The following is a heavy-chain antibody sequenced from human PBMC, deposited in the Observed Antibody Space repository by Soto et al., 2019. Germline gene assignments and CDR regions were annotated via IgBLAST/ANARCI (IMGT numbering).Heavy chain of an antibody. Sequence: GGSLRLSCAASGFTFSSYAMSWVRQAPGKGLEWVSAISGSGGSTYYADSVKGRFTISSDNSKNTLYLQMNSLRAEDTAVYDCAKGDSGSYYSSFDYWGQGTLVTVSS. CDR3: AKGDSGSYYSSFDY. CDR1: GFTFSSYA. J-gene: IGHJ4*02. V-gene: IGHV3-23*01. CDR2: ISGSGGST. D-gene: IGHD1-26*01.